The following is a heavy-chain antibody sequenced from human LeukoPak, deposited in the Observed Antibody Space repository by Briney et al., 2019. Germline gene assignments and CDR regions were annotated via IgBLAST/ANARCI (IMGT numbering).Heavy chain of an antibody. CDR2: INTDGSGSGT. CDR1: GFTFSSDW. J-gene: IGHJ4*02. CDR3: ARDLRSVADY. Sequence: TGGSLRLSCAASGFTFSSDWMHWVRQAPGKGLVWVSRINTDGSGSGTSYADSVKGRFTISRDNAKNTLYLQMNSLRVEDTAVYYCARDLRSVADYWGQGTLVTVSS. V-gene: IGHV3-74*01.